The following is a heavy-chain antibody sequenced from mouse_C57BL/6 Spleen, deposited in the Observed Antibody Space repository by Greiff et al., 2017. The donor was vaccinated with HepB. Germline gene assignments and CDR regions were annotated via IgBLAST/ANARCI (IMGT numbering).Heavy chain of an antibody. V-gene: IGHV1-80*01. D-gene: IGHD2-4*01. CDR3: ARGNYDYDHFDY. J-gene: IGHJ2*01. CDR2: IYPGDGDT. CDR1: GYAFSSYW. Sequence: QVQLKESGAELVKPGASVKISCKASGYAFSSYWMNWVKQRPGKGLEWIGQIYPGDGDTNYNGKFKGKATLTADKSSSTAYMQLSSLTSEDSAVYFCARGNYDYDHFDYWGQGTTLTVSS.